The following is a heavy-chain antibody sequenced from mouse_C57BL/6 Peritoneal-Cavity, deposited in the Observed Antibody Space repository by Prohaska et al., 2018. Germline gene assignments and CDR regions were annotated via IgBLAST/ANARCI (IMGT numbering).Heavy chain of an antibody. CDR3: ARGYYDGYYAMDY. J-gene: IGHJ4*01. D-gene: IGHD2-3*01. Sequence: HGKSLEWIGVINPYNGGTSYNQKFKGKATLTVDKSSSTAYMELNSLTSEDSAVYYCARGYYDGYYAMDYWGQGTSVTVSS. V-gene: IGHV1-19*01. CDR2: INPYNGGT.